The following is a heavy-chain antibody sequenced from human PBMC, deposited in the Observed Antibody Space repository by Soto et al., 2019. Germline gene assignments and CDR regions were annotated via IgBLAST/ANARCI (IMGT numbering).Heavy chain of an antibody. CDR1: GFTFSNYA. Sequence: EVQLLESGGGLVQPGGSLRLSCIASGFTFSNYAMSWVRQAPGKGLEWVSAIRGSATTTYYADSVTGRFTISRDNSKDTVYLQMNSLRVEDTAIYYCAKDILEGTPGMDVWGQGTTVTVSS. D-gene: IGHD2-21*01. J-gene: IGHJ6*02. V-gene: IGHV3-23*01. CDR2: IRGSATTT. CDR3: AKDILEGTPGMDV.